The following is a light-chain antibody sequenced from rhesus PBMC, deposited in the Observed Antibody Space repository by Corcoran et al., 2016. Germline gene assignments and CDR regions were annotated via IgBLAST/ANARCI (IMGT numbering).Light chain of an antibody. CDR2: KAA. J-gene: IGKJ4*01. Sequence: DIQMTQSPSSLSASVGDTVTITCRASQRISSWLAWSQQTPGKAPKLLINKAASLQTGVPSRISGSGSGTEFTLTIRSLQSEDFAASYCQPYSSKITFGGGTKVELK. V-gene: IGKV1-22*01. CDR3: QPYSSKIT. CDR1: QRISSW.